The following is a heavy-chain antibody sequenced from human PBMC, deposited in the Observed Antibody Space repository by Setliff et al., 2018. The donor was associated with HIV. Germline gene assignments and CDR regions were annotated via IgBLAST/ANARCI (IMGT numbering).Heavy chain of an antibody. D-gene: IGHD3-22*01. CDR3: AKDDHYDSSGSNLDF. V-gene: IGHV3-23*01. CDR1: GFAFKSYA. J-gene: IGHJ4*02. CDR2: IGGGGGSK. Sequence: SCAASGFAFKSYAMSWVRQAPGKGLEWVSAIGGGGGSKYYADSVKGRFTISRDNSKNTLYLQMNSLRGEDTAVYYCAKDDHYDSSGSNLDFWGQGTLVTVSS.